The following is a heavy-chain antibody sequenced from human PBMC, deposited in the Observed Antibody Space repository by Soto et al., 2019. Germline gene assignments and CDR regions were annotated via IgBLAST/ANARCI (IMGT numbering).Heavy chain of an antibody. CDR3: ARGGGRGYNELDP. CDR1: GYTFTASY. V-gene: IGHV1-2*02. D-gene: IGHD5-12*01. Sequence: QVQLVQSGAEVKKPGASVKASSKASGYTFTASYMNWGRQAPGQGLEWMGWINPNSGGTYHAQNFQGRVTMTRDTSTTTAYMELASLRSDDTAVYYCARGGGRGYNELDPWGHGTLVIVSS. J-gene: IGHJ5*02. CDR2: INPNSGGT.